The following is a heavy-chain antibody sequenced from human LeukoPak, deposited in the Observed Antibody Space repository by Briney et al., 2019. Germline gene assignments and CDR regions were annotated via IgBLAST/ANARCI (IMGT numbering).Heavy chain of an antibody. V-gene: IGHV4-4*02. CDR2: IYHSGST. CDR3: ARDPIAVAGMGSSFDY. Sequence: KPSETLSLTCAVSGGSISSSNWWSWVRQPPGKGLEWIGEIYHSGSTNYNPSLKSRVTISVDKSKNQFSLKLSSVTAADTAVYYCARDPIAVAGMGSSFDYWGQGTLVTVSS. CDR1: GGSISSSNW. D-gene: IGHD6-19*01. J-gene: IGHJ4*02.